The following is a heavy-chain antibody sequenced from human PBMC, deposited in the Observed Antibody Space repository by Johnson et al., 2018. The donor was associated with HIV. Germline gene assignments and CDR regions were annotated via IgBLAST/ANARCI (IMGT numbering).Heavy chain of an antibody. CDR3: ARVTMIVVVMQAFDI. J-gene: IGHJ3*02. D-gene: IGHD3-22*01. CDR2: ISYDGSNK. CDR1: GFTFDDYG. V-gene: IGHV3-30*03. Sequence: QVQLVESGGGVVRPGGSLRLSCAASGFTFDDYGMSWVRQAPGKGLEWVAVISYDGSNKYYADSVKGRFTISRDNSKNTLYLQMNSLRAEDTAVYYCARVTMIVVVMQAFDIWGQGTMVTVSS.